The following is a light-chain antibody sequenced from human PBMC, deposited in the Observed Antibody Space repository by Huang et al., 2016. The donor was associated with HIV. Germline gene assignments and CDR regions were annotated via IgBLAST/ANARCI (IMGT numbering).Light chain of an antibody. J-gene: IGKJ1*01. CDR3: MQGTHSPPWT. CDR1: QSLVHSDGNTY. Sequence: DVVMTQSPLSLPVTLGQPASISCRSSQSLVHSDGNTYLDWFQQRPGQSPRRLIYKVSNRDSGGPDRFSGSGSGTDFTLKISRVEAEDVGVYYCMQGTHSPPWTFGQGTKVEFK. CDR2: KVS. V-gene: IGKV2-30*02.